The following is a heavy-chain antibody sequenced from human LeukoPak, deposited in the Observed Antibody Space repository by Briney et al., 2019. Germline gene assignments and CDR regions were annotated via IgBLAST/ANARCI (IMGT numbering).Heavy chain of an antibody. CDR2: VYTSGST. D-gene: IGHD1-26*01. J-gene: IGHJ3*02. CDR3: ARVVGAYRHGGGDAFDI. V-gene: IGHV4-4*07. Sequence: MPSETLSLTCTVSGGSISSYYWSWIRQPAGKGLEWIGRVYTSGSTNYNPSLKSRVTMSVDTSKNQFSLKLSSVTAADTAVYYCARVVGAYRHGGGDAFDIWGQGTMVTVSS. CDR1: GGSISSYY.